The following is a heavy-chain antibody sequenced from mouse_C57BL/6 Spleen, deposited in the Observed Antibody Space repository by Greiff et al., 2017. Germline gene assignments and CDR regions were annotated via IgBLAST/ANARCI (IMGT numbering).Heavy chain of an antibody. V-gene: IGHV1-64*01. D-gene: IGHD1-1*01. CDR3: ARPYGSSYVGYFDV. CDR1: GYTFTSYW. Sequence: VQLQQPGAELVKPGASVKLSCKASGYTFTSYWMHWVKQRPGQGLEWIGKIHPNSGSTNYNEKFKSKATLTVDKSSSTAYMQLSSLTSEDSAVYYCARPYGSSYVGYFDVWGTGTTVTVSS. CDR2: IHPNSGST. J-gene: IGHJ1*03.